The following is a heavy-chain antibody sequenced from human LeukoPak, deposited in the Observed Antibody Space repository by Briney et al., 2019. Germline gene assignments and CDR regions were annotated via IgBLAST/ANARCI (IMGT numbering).Heavy chain of an antibody. Sequence: GGSLRLSCAASGFTFSSYSMNWVRQAPGKGLEWVAYINSKSDTIYYADSVKGRFTISRDNAKNSLFLQMNSLRAEDTALYYCASRAIDWYRDANWFDPWGQGTLVTVSS. J-gene: IGHJ5*02. D-gene: IGHD3-9*01. CDR3: ASRAIDWYRDANWFDP. CDR2: INSKSDTI. CDR1: GFTFSSYS. V-gene: IGHV3-48*04.